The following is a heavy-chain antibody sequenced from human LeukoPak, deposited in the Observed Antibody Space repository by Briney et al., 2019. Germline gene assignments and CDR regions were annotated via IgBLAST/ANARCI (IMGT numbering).Heavy chain of an antibody. J-gene: IGHJ4*02. CDR2: IYSVGST. CDR3: AREGYDFWSGYPTGVLDY. D-gene: IGHD3-3*01. Sequence: QPGGSLRLSCAASGFTVSSNYMSWVRQAPGKGLEWVSIIYSVGSTDYAGSVKGRFTISRDNSKNMLYLQINSLRAEDTAVYYCAREGYDFWSGYPTGVLDYWGQGTLVTVSS. CDR1: GFTVSSNY. V-gene: IGHV3-53*01.